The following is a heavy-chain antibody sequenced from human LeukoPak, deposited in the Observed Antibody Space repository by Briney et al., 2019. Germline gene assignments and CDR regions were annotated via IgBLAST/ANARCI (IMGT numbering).Heavy chain of an antibody. CDR3: ARHLPITMIVVVITSGAFDI. D-gene: IGHD3-22*01. V-gene: IGHV4-34*01. J-gene: IGHJ3*02. CDR1: GGSFSGYY. Sequence: PSETLSLTCAVYGGSFSGYYWSWIRQPPGKGLEWIGEINHSRSTNYNPSLKSRVTISVDTSKNQFSLKLSSVTAADTAVYYCARHLPITMIVVVITSGAFDIWGQGTMVTVSS. CDR2: INHSRST.